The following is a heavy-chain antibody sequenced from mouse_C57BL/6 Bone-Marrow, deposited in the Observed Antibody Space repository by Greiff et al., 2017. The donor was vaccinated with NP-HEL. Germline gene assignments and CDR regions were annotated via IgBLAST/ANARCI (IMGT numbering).Heavy chain of an antibody. V-gene: IGHV1-26*01. J-gene: IGHJ1*03. CDR1: GYTFTDYY. CDR3: ARGRGYYGYFDV. Sequence: VQLQQSGPELVKPGASVKISCKASGYTFTDYYMNWVKQSHGKSLEWIGDINPNNGGTSYNQKFKGKATLTVDKSSSTAYMELRSLTSEDSAVYYCARGRGYYGYFDVWGTGTTGTVSS. CDR2: INPNNGGT.